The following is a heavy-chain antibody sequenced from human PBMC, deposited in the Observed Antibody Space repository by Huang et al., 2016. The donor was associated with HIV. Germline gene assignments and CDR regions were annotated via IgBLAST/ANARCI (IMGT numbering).Heavy chain of an antibody. CDR2: VYDRGTN. D-gene: IGHD6-19*01. CDR1: GDSVSSHY. J-gene: IGHJ5*02. V-gene: IGHV4-59*02. Sequence: QVRLQESGPGLVKPSETMSLSCTVSGDSVSSHYWGWIRHPPGKGLEWIGPVYDRGTNKDNPRRKSRITISVDTSKNGVSLNMTSVSAADSAMYFCVRDQGRLAVGGIDNWFDPWGQGALVTVSS. CDR3: VRDQGRLAVGGIDNWFDP.